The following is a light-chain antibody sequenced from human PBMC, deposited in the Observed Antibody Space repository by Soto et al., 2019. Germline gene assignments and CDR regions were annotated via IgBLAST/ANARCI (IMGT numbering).Light chain of an antibody. CDR3: QQYNSYSWT. J-gene: IGKJ1*01. CDR2: DAS. CDR1: HIISPW. Sequence: DIQMAQSPSTLSASVGDRVTITCRASHIISPWLAWYQQKPGEAPSLLIYDASTLKSGVPSRFSGSGSGTEFTLTISSLQPDDFATYYCQQYNSYSWTFGQGTKVDIK. V-gene: IGKV1-5*01.